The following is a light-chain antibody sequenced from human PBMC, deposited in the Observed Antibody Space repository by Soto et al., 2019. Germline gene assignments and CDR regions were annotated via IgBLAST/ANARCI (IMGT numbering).Light chain of an antibody. V-gene: IGKV1-12*01. Sequence: DIQMTQSPSYVSASVGDRVTITCRSSQGIKNWLAWYQQKPGKAPNLLIYTGSSLQSGVPSRFSGSGSGTDFTLTINSLQPEDFAVYYCQQRSNWPLTFGGGTQVDIK. J-gene: IGKJ4*01. CDR1: QGIKNW. CDR2: TGS. CDR3: QQRSNWPLT.